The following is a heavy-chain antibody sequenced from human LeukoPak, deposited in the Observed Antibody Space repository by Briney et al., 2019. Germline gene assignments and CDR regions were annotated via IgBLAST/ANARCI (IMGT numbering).Heavy chain of an antibody. CDR3: ARIRRGWSQNWDY. CDR2: IKQDGSEK. D-gene: IGHD6-19*01. V-gene: IGHV3-7*01. J-gene: IGHJ4*02. CDR1: GFTFSSYW. Sequence: PGGSLRLSCAASGFTFSSYWMSWVPQAPGKGLEWVANIKQDGSEKYYVDSVKGRFTISRDNAKNSLYLQMNSLRAEDTAVYYCARIRRGWSQNWDYWGQGTLVTVSS.